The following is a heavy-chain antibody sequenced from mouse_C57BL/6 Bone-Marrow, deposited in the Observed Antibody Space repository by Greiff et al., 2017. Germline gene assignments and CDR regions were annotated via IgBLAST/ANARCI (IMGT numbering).Heavy chain of an antibody. CDR2: IDPSDSYT. CDR3: AVYYYGRRDWYFDV. CDR1: GYTFTSYW. D-gene: IGHD1-1*01. V-gene: IGHV1-69*01. J-gene: IGHJ1*03. Sequence: QVQLQQPGAELVMPGASVKLSCKASGYTFTSYWMHWVKQRPGQGLEWIGEIDPSDSYTNYNQKFKGNSTLTVDKSSSTAYMQLSSLTSEDSAVYYCAVYYYGRRDWYFDVWGTGTTVTVSS.